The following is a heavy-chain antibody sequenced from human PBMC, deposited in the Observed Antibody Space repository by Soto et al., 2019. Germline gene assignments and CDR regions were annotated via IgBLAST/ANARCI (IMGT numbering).Heavy chain of an antibody. J-gene: IGHJ6*02. Sequence: GGSLRLSCAASGFTFSSYGMHWVRQAPGKGLEWVAVISYDGSNKYYADSVKGRFTISRDNSKNTLYLQMNSLRAEDTAVYYCAKAVPGSAAGTGPRHYYYYGMDVWGQGTTVTVSS. CDR2: ISYDGSNK. CDR1: GFTFSSYG. V-gene: IGHV3-30*18. CDR3: AKAVPGSAAGTGPRHYYYYGMDV. D-gene: IGHD6-13*01.